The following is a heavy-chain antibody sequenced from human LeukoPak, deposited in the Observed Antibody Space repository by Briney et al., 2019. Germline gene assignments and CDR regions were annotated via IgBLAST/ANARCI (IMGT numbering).Heavy chain of an antibody. CDR2: IYHSGST. CDR3: ARVLVKGSQPINWYFDL. V-gene: IGHV4-30-2*01. Sequence: MPSETLSLTCTVSGGSISSGGYYWSWIRQHPGKGLEWIGYIYHSGSTYYNPSLKSRVTISVDRSKNQFSLKLSSVTAADTAVYYCARVLVKGSQPINWYFDLWGRGTLVTVSS. D-gene: IGHD2-2*01. CDR1: GGSISSGGYY. J-gene: IGHJ2*01.